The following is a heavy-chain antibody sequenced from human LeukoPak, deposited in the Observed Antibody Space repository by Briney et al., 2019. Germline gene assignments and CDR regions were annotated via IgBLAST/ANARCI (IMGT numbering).Heavy chain of an antibody. CDR2: ISYDGSNK. V-gene: IGHV3-30-3*01. D-gene: IGHD6-13*01. Sequence: GGSLRLSCAASEFTFSSYNMNWVRQAPGKGLEWVAVISYDGSNKYYADSVKGRFTISRDNSKNTLYLQMNSLRAEDTAVYYCARRGSSSIHYYYYYGMDVWGQGTTVTVSS. J-gene: IGHJ6*02. CDR3: ARRGSSSIHYYYYYGMDV. CDR1: EFTFSSYN.